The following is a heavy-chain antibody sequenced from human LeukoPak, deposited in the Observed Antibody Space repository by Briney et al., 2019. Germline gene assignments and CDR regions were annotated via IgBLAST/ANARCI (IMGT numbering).Heavy chain of an antibody. CDR1: GFTLSNYW. V-gene: IGHV3-7*01. CDR2: INQDSSEK. CDR3: VQGWRDN. D-gene: IGHD2-15*01. Sequence: GGSLGLSCAASGFTLSNYWMSWVRQAPGKGLEWVANINQDSSEKYYVDSVKGRFTISRDNAKNSLYLQLNTLRPEDTAVYYCVQGWRDNWGQGTLVTVSS. J-gene: IGHJ4*02.